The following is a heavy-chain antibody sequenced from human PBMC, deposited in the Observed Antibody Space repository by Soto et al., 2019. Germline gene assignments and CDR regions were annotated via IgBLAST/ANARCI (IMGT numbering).Heavy chain of an antibody. CDR3: ARGVLGSSWYQFDY. CDR1: GFTVSSIY. V-gene: IGHV3-66*01. Sequence: GWSLRLSCAASGFTVSSIYMSWVRQAPGKGLEWVSIIYSGGSTYYADSVKGRFKVSRDNSNNTLYLQMNSLRVEDTAVYYCARGVLGSSWYQFDYWGKGTLVTXS. J-gene: IGHJ4*02. CDR2: IYSGGST. D-gene: IGHD6-13*01.